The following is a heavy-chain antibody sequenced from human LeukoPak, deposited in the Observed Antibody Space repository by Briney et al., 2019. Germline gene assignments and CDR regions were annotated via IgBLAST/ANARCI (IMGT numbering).Heavy chain of an antibody. Sequence: ASVKVSCKASGYTFTSYGISWVRQAPGQGLEWMGRIIPILGIANYAQKFQGRVTITADKSTSTAYMELSSLRSEDTAVYYCARVSVDTAMAYFDYWGQGTLVTVSS. D-gene: IGHD5-18*01. V-gene: IGHV1-69*04. CDR2: IIPILGIA. CDR3: ARVSVDTAMAYFDY. J-gene: IGHJ4*02. CDR1: GYTFTSYG.